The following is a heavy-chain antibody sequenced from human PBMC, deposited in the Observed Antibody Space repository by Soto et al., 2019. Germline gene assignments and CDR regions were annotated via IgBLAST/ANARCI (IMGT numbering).Heavy chain of an antibody. J-gene: IGHJ4*01. CDR3: ARVGGNWNDDYFDY. CDR1: GYTFSDHD. D-gene: IGHD1-1*01. Sequence: QVQLVQSGAEVKKPGASVKVSCKASGYTFSDHDINWVRQASGQGPEWLGWMNPNSGDTGYAQNFQGRVTMTRDTSKRTAYMELSSLRSEDTAVYYCARVGGNWNDDYFDYWGQEPWSPSPQ. CDR2: MNPNSGDT. V-gene: IGHV1-8*01.